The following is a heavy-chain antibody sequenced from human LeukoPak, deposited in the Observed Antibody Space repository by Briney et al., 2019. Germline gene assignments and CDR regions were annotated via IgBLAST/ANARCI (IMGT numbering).Heavy chain of an antibody. CDR3: AREMSIASDY. CDR2: IYSGGST. D-gene: IGHD6-6*01. V-gene: IGHV3-66*02. CDR1: GFTVSNNY. Sequence: GGSLRLSCAASGFTVSNNYMSWVRQAPGKGLEWVSVIYSGGSTYYADSVKGRFTISRDNSKNTLYLQMNSLRPEDTAVYYCAREMSIASDYWGQGTLSPSPQ. J-gene: IGHJ4*02.